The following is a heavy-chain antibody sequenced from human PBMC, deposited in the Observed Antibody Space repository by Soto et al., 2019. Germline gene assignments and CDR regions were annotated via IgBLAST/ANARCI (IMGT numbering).Heavy chain of an antibody. D-gene: IGHD3-10*01. Sequence: EVQLLESGGGLVQPGGSLRLSCAASGFTFSSYAMSWVRQAPGKGLEWVSVISGSGGNTYYADSVKGRFTISRDNSKNTLYLQMNSLRAEDTAVYYCAGGTMVRGVIRFDYWGQGTLVTVSS. CDR2: ISGSGGNT. J-gene: IGHJ4*02. CDR1: GFTFSSYA. CDR3: AGGTMVRGVIRFDY. V-gene: IGHV3-23*01.